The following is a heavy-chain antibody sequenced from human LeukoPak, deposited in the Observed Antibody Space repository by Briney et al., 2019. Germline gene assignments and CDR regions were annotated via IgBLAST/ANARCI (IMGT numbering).Heavy chain of an antibody. Sequence: GGSLRLSCLTSGFTFSTNAMSWVRQAPGKGLEWVSVISGSDGATYYADSVKGRCIISRDNPKHPLYLQMNSLRAEDTAVYYCAKVGKDNYNYYYWGQGTLVTVSS. CDR2: ISGSDGAT. V-gene: IGHV3-23*01. J-gene: IGHJ4*02. D-gene: IGHD5-24*01. CDR3: AKVGKDNYNYYY. CDR1: GFTFSTNA.